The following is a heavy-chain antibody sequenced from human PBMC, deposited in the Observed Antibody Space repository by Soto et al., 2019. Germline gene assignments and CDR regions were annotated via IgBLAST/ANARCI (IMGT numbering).Heavy chain of an antibody. V-gene: IGHV3-23*01. CDR2: ITGSGGGT. J-gene: IGHJ4*02. D-gene: IGHD6-19*01. CDR1: GFTFSNYA. Sequence: EVQLLESGGGLVQPGGSLRLSCAASGFTFSNYAMTWVRQAPGKGLEWVSVITGSGGGTYFVDSVKGRFTISRDNSKNTVYLQMNSLRAADTAVYYCAKRTLPTAGFDYWGQGTLVTVSS. CDR3: AKRTLPTAGFDY.